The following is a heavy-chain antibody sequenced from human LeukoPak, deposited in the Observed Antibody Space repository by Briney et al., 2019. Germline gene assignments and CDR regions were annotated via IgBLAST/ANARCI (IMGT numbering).Heavy chain of an antibody. D-gene: IGHD3-22*01. Sequence: TGGSLRLSCAASGFTFISYWMHWVRQAPGKGLVWVSRINSDGSTTSCAASVKGRFTISRDTAKNTLYLQMNSLRAEDTAVYYCARGHHYYDSSAYYYWGQGTLVTVSS. V-gene: IGHV3-74*01. J-gene: IGHJ4*02. CDR2: INSDGSTT. CDR1: GFTFISYW. CDR3: ARGHHYYDSSAYYY.